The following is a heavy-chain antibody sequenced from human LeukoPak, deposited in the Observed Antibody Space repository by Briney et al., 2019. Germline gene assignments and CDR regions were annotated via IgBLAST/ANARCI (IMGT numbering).Heavy chain of an antibody. V-gene: IGHV3-11*04. CDR2: ISSSGSTI. CDR1: GFTFSDYY. CDR3: ARVLGARGLLWGPGYYYMDV. D-gene: IGHD3-16*01. Sequence: GGSLRLSCAASGFTFSDYYMSWIRQAPGKGLEWVSYISSSGSTIYYADSVKGRFTISRDNAKNSLYLQMNSLRAEDTAVYYCARVLGARGLLWGPGYYYMDVWGKGTTVTVSS. J-gene: IGHJ6*03.